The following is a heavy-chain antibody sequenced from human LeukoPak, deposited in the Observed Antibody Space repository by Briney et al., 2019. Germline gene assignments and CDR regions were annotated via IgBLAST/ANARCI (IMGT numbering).Heavy chain of an antibody. Sequence: PGGSLRLSCAASGFTFSSYAMSWVRQAPGKGLEWVSVIYSGGSTYYADSVKGRFTISRDNSKNTLYLQMNSLTAEDTAVYYCARGFRYSSGWYHFDYWGQGTLVTVSS. J-gene: IGHJ4*02. D-gene: IGHD6-19*01. V-gene: IGHV3-53*01. CDR1: GFTFSSYA. CDR3: ARGFRYSSGWYHFDY. CDR2: IYSGGST.